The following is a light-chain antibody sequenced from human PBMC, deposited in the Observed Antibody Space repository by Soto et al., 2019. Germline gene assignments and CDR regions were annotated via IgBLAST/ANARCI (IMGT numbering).Light chain of an antibody. CDR1: QSLTSNS. CDR3: QQYGDSPPST. J-gene: IGKJ1*01. CDR2: GAS. V-gene: IGKV3-20*01. Sequence: EIVLTQSPGTLSLSPGERGTLSCRASQSLTSNSLAWYQKRTGQAPRLLVYGASTRVTDIPDRFSGSGSGTDFTLTINGLEPDDFAVYYCQQYGDSPPSTFGQGTKVEV.